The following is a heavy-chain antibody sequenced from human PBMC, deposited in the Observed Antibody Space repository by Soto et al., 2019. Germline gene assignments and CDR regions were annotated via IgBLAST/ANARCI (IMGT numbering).Heavy chain of an antibody. CDR3: VGATDYYGSGSYYCLDV. CDR1: GGSISGTTYS. J-gene: IGHJ6*02. CDR2: IYDSGNT. D-gene: IGHD3-10*01. Sequence: SETLSLTCAVSGGSISGTTYSWSWIRQPPGKGLEWIGCIYDSGNTYYNPSLKSRFSISVDTSKNQFSLKLSSVTAADTAVYYCVGATDYYGSGSYYCLDVWGQGTTVTVSS. V-gene: IGHV4-30-2*03.